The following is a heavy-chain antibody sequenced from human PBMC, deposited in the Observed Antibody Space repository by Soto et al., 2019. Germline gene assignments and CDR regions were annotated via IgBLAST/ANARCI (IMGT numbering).Heavy chain of an antibody. V-gene: IGHV1-18*01. Sequence: GASVKVSCKASGYTFTSYGISWVRQAPGQGLEWMGWISAYNGNTNYAQKLQGRVTMTTDTSTSTAYMELRSLRSDDTAVYYCAREGRFLEWTWLYDYWGQGTLVTVYS. CDR1: GYTFTSYG. J-gene: IGHJ4*02. D-gene: IGHD3-3*01. CDR3: AREGRFLEWTWLYDY. CDR2: ISAYNGNT.